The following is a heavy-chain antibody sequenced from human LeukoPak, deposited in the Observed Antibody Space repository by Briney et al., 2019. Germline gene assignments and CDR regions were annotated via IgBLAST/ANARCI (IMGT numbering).Heavy chain of an antibody. Sequence: ASVKVSCKASGGTFNSYTINWVRQAPGQGLEWMGRIIPILGITNYAQKFQGRVTITADKSTSTVYMELSSLRSDDTAVYYCASEHSGTYILRLYYFDSWGQGTLATVSS. CDR1: GGTFNSYT. J-gene: IGHJ4*02. CDR3: ASEHSGTYILRLYYFDS. D-gene: IGHD1-26*01. CDR2: IIPILGIT. V-gene: IGHV1-69*02.